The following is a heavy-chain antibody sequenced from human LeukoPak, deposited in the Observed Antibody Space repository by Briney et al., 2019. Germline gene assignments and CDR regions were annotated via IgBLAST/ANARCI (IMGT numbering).Heavy chain of an antibody. J-gene: IGHJ4*02. CDR2: IYYSGST. Sequence: SETLSLTCTVSGGSMSPYHWGWIRQPPGKGLEWTGYIYYSGSTNYNPSLKSRVTISVDTSKNQFSLKLSSVTAADTAVYYCARGDPLRFLEWLRKDPFDYWGQGTLVTVSS. CDR1: GGSMSPYH. D-gene: IGHD3-3*01. CDR3: ARGDPLRFLEWLRKDPFDY. V-gene: IGHV4-59*12.